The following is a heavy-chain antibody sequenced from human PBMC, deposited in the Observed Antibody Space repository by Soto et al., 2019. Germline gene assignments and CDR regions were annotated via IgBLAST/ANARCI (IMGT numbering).Heavy chain of an antibody. CDR1: GYTFIDFD. CDR2: MNPNTGNT. D-gene: IGHD6-13*01. Sequence: QVQLVQSGAEVKRPGASVKVSCRDYGYTFIDFDINWVRQAPGQGLEWMGWMNPNTGNTAYAQKFQGRLTLTRDTSTSAAYMDLSSLTSDDTAVYYCARGFSSYSDFWAQGTLVTVSS. CDR3: ARGFSSYSDF. J-gene: IGHJ4*02. V-gene: IGHV1-8*01.